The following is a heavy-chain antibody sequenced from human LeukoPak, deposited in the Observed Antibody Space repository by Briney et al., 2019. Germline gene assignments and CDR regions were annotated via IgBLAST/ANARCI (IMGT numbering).Heavy chain of an antibody. CDR2: ISWNSGSI. D-gene: IGHD4-17*01. Sequence: PGGSLRLSCAPAGLTFDDYAMRWVRQAPGKGLGWVSGISWNSGSIGYADSVKGRFTISRDNAKNSLYLQMNSLRAEDTALYYCAKDMGYGDYDAFDIWGQGTMVTVSS. V-gene: IGHV3-9*01. J-gene: IGHJ3*02. CDR1: GLTFDDYA. CDR3: AKDMGYGDYDAFDI.